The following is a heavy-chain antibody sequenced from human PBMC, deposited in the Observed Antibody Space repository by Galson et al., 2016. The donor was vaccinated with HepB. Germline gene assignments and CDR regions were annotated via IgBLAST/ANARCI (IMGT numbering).Heavy chain of an antibody. CDR1: GFSFSDFF. V-gene: IGHV3-11*01. D-gene: IGHD1-1*01. Sequence: SLRLSCAASGFSFSDFFMAWIRQAPGKGLEWVSHIRYSGDPMSYADSVMGRFTISRDNAKNSLFLQMDRMRAEDSAIHYCVRSEKVNHYNYVGYYYYGLDVWGQGTRATVSS. J-gene: IGHJ6*02. CDR3: VRSEKVNHYNYVGYYYYGLDV. CDR2: IRYSGDPM.